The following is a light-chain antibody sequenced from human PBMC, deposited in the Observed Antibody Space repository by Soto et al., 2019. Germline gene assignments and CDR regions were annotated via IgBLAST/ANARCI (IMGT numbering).Light chain of an antibody. J-gene: IGKJ1*01. CDR2: WAS. CDR3: QQFYAAPPT. CDR1: QSVLFTSYNKNF. Sequence: DIVMTQSPGSLAVSLGERAVITCKSSQSVLFTSYNKNFLAWYQQKAGQPPKLLINWASTRESGVPERFSGSGSGTDFTLTISSLQAEDVAVYFCQQFYAAPPTFGQGTKVEIK. V-gene: IGKV4-1*01.